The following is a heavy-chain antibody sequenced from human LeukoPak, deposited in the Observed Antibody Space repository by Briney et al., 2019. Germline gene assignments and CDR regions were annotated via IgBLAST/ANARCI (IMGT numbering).Heavy chain of an antibody. CDR2: INHSGST. D-gene: IGHD5-18*01. CDR3: ARGPSYGRRSCLDY. J-gene: IGHJ4*02. Sequence: SETLSLTCAVYGGSFSGYYWSWLRQPPGKGLEWIGEINHSGSTNYNPSLKSRVTISVDTSKNQFSLKLSSVTAADTAAYYCARGPSYGRRSCLDYWGQGTLVTVSS. V-gene: IGHV4-34*01. CDR1: GGSFSGYY.